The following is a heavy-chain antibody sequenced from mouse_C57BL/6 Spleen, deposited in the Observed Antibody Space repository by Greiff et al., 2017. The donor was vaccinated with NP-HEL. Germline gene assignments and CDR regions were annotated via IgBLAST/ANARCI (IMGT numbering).Heavy chain of an antibody. CDR1: GLYIKNTY. J-gene: IGHJ4*01. Sequence: EVQLQQSVAELVRPGASVKLSCTASGLYIKNTYMHWVKQRPEQGLEWIGRIDPANGNTKYAPKFQGKATITADTSSNTAYLQLSSLTSEDTAIYYCARYRGYAMDYWGQGTSVTVSS. CDR2: IDPANGNT. V-gene: IGHV14-3*01. D-gene: IGHD5-1*01. CDR3: ARYRGYAMDY.